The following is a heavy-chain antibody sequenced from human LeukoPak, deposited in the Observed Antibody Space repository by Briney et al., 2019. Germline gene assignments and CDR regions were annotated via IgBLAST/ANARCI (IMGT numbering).Heavy chain of an antibody. V-gene: IGHV3-23*01. D-gene: IGHD3-16*01. Sequence: GGSLRLSCAASGFTFSSYAMSWVRQAPGKGLEWVSSISGGGDTSYYADSVRGRFTISRDTSKNMLFLQMDSLRAEDTAIYYCAKNAGDGGYYYYMDVWGKGTTVTVSS. J-gene: IGHJ6*03. CDR3: AKNAGDGGYYYYMDV. CDR1: GFTFSSYA. CDR2: ISGGGDTS.